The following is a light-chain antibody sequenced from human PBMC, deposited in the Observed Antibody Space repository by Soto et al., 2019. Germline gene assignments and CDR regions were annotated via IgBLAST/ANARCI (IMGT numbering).Light chain of an antibody. CDR3: AAWDDSLSGVL. CDR2: SNN. J-gene: IGLJ2*01. V-gene: IGLV1-47*02. CDR1: SSNIGSNY. Sequence: QSVLTHPPSASGTPGQRDTISCSGSSSNIGSNYIYWYQQLPGTAPKLLIYSNNQRPSGVPDRFSGSKSGTSASLAISGLRSEDEADYYCAAWDDSLSGVLFGGGTK.